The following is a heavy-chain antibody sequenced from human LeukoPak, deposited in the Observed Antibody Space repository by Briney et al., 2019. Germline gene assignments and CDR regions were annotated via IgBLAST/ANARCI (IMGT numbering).Heavy chain of an antibody. CDR1: GYSFTSYW. J-gene: IGHJ3*02. CDR2: IYPGDSDT. CDR3: ARSTTVRVPHAFDI. V-gene: IGHV5-51*01. D-gene: IGHD4-17*01. Sequence: ASVKVSCKGSGYSFTSYWIGWVRQMPGKGLEWMGIIYPGDSDTRYSPSFQGQVTISADKSISTAYLQWSSLKASDTAMYYCARSTTVRVPHAFDIWGQGTMVTVSS.